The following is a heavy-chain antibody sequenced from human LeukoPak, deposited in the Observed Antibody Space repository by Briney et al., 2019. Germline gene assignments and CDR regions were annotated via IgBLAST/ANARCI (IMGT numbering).Heavy chain of an antibody. Sequence: GRSLRLSCAASGFTFSSYGMHWVRQAPGKGLEWVAVIWYDGSNKYYADSVKGRFTISRDNSKNTLYLQMNSLRAEDTAVYYCAKGFTWELDYFDYWGQGTLVTVSS. CDR3: AKGFTWELDYFDY. D-gene: IGHD1-26*01. J-gene: IGHJ4*02. V-gene: IGHV3-33*06. CDR2: IWYDGSNK. CDR1: GFTFSSYG.